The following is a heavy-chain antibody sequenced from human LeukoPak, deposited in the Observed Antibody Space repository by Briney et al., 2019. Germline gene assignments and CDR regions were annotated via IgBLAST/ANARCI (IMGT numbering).Heavy chain of an antibody. V-gene: IGHV3-74*01. D-gene: IGHD6-6*01. CDR1: GLTFSSHW. Sequence: GGSLRLSCAASGLTFSSHWMHWVRQAPGKGLVWVSRITNDGSSTTYADSVKGRFTVSRDNAKNTLYLQVNNLRAEDTAVYYCARGPNSNWSGLDFWGQGPCSPSPQ. CDR3: ARGPNSNWSGLDF. J-gene: IGHJ4*02. CDR2: ITNDGSST.